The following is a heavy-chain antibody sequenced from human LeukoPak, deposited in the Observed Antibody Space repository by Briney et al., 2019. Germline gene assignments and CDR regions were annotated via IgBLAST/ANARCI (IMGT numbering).Heavy chain of an antibody. J-gene: IGHJ3*02. CDR2: MYFNSGAT. D-gene: IGHD5-12*01. V-gene: IGHV1-2*02. CDR1: GFTFTGYY. Sequence: GASVKVSGKASGFTFTGYYVQWVRQAPGQGLEWVGWMYFNSGATRYAPKFQGRVTMTRDTSISTAYMELSSLTPDDTAMYYCAREGSSGQDWYAFDIWGQETMVTVSS. CDR3: AREGSSGQDWYAFDI.